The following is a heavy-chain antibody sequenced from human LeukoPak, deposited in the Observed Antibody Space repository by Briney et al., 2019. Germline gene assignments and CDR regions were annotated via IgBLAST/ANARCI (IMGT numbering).Heavy chain of an antibody. J-gene: IGHJ4*02. CDR1: GYIFTGYY. V-gene: IGHV1-2*02. Sequence: ASVKVSCKASGYIFTGYYMHWVRQAPGQGLEWMGWINPNSGGTNYAQKFQGRVTMTRDTSISTAYMELSRLRSDDTAVYYCATTNYYDSSGYYQAKSVLDYWGQGTLVTVSS. CDR3: ATTNYYDSSGYYQAKSVLDY. CDR2: INPNSGGT. D-gene: IGHD3-22*01.